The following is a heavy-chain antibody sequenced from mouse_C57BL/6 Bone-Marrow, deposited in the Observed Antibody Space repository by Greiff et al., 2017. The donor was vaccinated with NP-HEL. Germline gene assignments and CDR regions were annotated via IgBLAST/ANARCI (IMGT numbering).Heavy chain of an antibody. Sequence: QVQLHHPGAELLRPGSSVKLSCKASGYTFTSYWMHWVKQRPIQGLEWIGNIDPSDSETHYNQKFKDKATLTVDKSSSTAYMQLSSLTSEDSAVYYCARALGPYYFDYWGQGTTLTVSS. CDR3: ARALGPYYFDY. CDR1: GYTFTSYW. V-gene: IGHV1-52*01. CDR2: IDPSDSET. J-gene: IGHJ2*01. D-gene: IGHD4-1*01.